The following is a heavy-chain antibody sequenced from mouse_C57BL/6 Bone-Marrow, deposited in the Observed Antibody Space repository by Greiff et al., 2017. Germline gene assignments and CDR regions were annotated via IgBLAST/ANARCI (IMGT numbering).Heavy chain of an antibody. J-gene: IGHJ4*01. Sequence: EVQVVESGGGLVQPGESLKLSCESNEYEFPSHDMSWVRKTPEKRLELVAAINSDGGSTYYPDTMERRFIISRDNTKKTLYLQMSSLRSEDTALYYCARQATMVTRTGAMDYWGQGTSVTVSS. CDR1: EYEFPSHD. CDR2: INSDGGST. V-gene: IGHV5-2*01. CDR3: ARQATMVTRTGAMDY. D-gene: IGHD2-1*01.